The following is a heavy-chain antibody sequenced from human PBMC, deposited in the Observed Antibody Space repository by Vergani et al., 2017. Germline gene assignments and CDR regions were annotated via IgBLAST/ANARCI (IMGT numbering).Heavy chain of an antibody. V-gene: IGHV1-69*08. J-gene: IGHJ4*02. Sequence: QVQLVQSGAEVKKPGSSVKVSCKASGGTFSSYTISWVRQAPGQGLEWMGRIIPILGIANYAQKFQGRVTITADKSTSTAYMDLASLTSDDTAIYYCARDHQGPTTLDYWGQGSLVTVSS. D-gene: IGHD1-26*01. CDR2: IIPILGIA. CDR1: GGTFSSYT. CDR3: ARDHQGPTTLDY.